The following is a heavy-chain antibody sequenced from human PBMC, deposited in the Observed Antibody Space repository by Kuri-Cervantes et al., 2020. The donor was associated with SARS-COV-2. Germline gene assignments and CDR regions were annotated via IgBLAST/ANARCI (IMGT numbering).Heavy chain of an antibody. CDR2: VSYDGSNK. Sequence: GGSLRLSCAASRFTFSSYAMHWVRQAPGKGLEWVAVVSYDGSNKYYADSVKGRFTISRDNSKNTLYLQMNSLRAEDTAVYYCAKVGHYSYGYLGWWGQGTLVTVSS. V-gene: IGHV3-30-3*01. J-gene: IGHJ4*02. CDR3: AKVGHYSYGYLGW. D-gene: IGHD5-18*01. CDR1: RFTFSSYA.